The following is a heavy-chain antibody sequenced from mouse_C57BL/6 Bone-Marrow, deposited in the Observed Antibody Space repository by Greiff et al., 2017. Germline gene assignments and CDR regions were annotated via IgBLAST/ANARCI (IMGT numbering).Heavy chain of an antibody. D-gene: IGHD1-1*01. J-gene: IGHJ2*01. V-gene: IGHV1-75*01. CDR3: ASFYGSSWGDFDY. Sequence: VQVVESGPELVKPGASVKISCKASGYTFTDYYINWVKQRPGQGLEWIGWIFPGSGSTYYNEKFKGKATLTVDKSSSTAYMLLSSLTSEDSAVYFCASFYGSSWGDFDYWGQGTTLTVSS. CDR2: IFPGSGST. CDR1: GYTFTDYY.